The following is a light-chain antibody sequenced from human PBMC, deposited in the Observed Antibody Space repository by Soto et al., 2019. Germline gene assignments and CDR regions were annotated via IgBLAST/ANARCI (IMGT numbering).Light chain of an antibody. V-gene: IGKV1-5*03. Sequence: DSVMIQPRSTLFETVIHRVTIKSRTRESGNRWLAWYQQQPGRTPKLLIYQASTLETGVPSRFSGSGSGTEFTLTISSLQHDDFATYYRQQYHAYSQAFRQATK. J-gene: IGKJ1*01. CDR3: QQYHAYSQA. CDR2: QAS. CDR1: ESGNRW.